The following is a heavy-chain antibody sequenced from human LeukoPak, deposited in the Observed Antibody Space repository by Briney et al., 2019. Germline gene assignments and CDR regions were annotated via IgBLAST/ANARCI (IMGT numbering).Heavy chain of an antibody. CDR2: ISGDGGST. CDR1: GFMFHDYA. Sequence: GGSLGLSCAAPGFMFHDYAIHWVRQATGKGLEWVSLISGDGGSTFYADSVKGRFTISGDNRKNSLYLQMNSLRSDDTALYYCARESESSGWYDYWGQGTLVTVSS. V-gene: IGHV3-43*02. J-gene: IGHJ4*02. CDR3: ARESESSGWYDY. D-gene: IGHD6-19*01.